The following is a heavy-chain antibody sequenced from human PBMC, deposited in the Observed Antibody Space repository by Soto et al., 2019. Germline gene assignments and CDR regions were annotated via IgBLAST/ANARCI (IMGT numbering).Heavy chain of an antibody. Sequence: QMQLVQSGPEVKKPGTSVKVSCKASGFTFTSSAVQWVRQARGQRLEWIGWIVVGSGNTNYAQKFQERVTITRDMSTSTAYMELSSLRSEDTAVYYCAADRDYSIYGSIGRWYFDLWGRGTLVTVSS. V-gene: IGHV1-58*01. D-gene: IGHD4-4*01. CDR3: AADRDYSIYGSIGRWYFDL. CDR1: GFTFTSSA. J-gene: IGHJ2*01. CDR2: IVVGSGNT.